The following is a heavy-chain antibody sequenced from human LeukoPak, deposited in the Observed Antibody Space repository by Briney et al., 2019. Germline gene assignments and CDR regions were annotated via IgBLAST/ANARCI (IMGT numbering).Heavy chain of an antibody. CDR2: ISAYNGNT. CDR3: ARGDSSSWYRGGAFDI. CDR1: GYTFTSYG. J-gene: IGHJ3*02. Sequence: ASVKVSCKASGYTFTSYGISWVRQAPGQGLEWMGWISAYNGNTNYAQKLQGRVTMTTDTSTSTAYMELSSLRSEDTAVYYCARGDSSSWYRGGAFDIWGQGTMVTVSS. D-gene: IGHD6-13*01. V-gene: IGHV1-18*01.